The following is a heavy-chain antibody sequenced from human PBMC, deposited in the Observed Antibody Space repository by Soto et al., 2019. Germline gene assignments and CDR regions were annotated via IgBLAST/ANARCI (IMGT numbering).Heavy chain of an antibody. CDR3: ASGYDFWSGPLRAYYYGMDV. Sequence: SEPLSLTCTVSGGSISSSSYYWGWIRQPPGKGLEWIGSIYYSGSTYYNPSLKSRVTISVDTSKNQFSLKLSSVTAADTAVYYCASGYDFWSGPLRAYYYGMDVWGQGTTVTV. V-gene: IGHV4-39*01. CDR1: GGSISSSSYY. D-gene: IGHD3-3*01. CDR2: IYYSGST. J-gene: IGHJ6*02.